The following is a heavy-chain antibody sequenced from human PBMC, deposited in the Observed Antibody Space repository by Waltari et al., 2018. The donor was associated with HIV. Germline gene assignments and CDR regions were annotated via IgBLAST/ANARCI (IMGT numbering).Heavy chain of an antibody. D-gene: IGHD1-1*01. V-gene: IGHV4-34*02. J-gene: IGHJ4*02. Sequence: VQLKQWGAGLLKPSETLSLTCAVYGGSFSGSFWRWIRQSPGEGLEWIGEMNYSGNTKYNTSLKSRVSMSVDTSLNQVSLKLSSVTAADTAVYYCASLHITTSGTEFDFWGQGTVVTVSS. CDR3: ASLHITTSGTEFDF. CDR1: GGSFSGSF. CDR2: MNYSGNT.